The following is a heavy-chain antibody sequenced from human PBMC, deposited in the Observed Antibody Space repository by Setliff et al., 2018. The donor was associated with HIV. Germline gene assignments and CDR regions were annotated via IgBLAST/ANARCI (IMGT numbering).Heavy chain of an antibody. Sequence: SVKVSCKASGYTFTGHYMHWVRQAPGQGLEWMGRIIPIFDASNYAQKFQGRVTITADKSTSTAYMELSSLRSEDTALYYCARDGLYSNSWSYFDFWGQGTLVTVSS. D-gene: IGHD6-13*01. V-gene: IGHV1-69*06. J-gene: IGHJ4*02. CDR2: IIPIFDAS. CDR3: ARDGLYSNSWSYFDF. CDR1: GYTFTGHY.